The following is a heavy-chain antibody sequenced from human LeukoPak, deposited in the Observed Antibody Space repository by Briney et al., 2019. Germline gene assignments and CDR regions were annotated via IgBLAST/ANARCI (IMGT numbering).Heavy chain of an antibody. CDR1: GDSVSTYS. J-gene: IGHJ5*02. Sequence: PSETLSLTCTVFGDSVSTYSWSWIRQPAGEGLEWIGRVYSNGNTNYNPSLKSRVTLSTDRSKNQVSLKLTSVTAADTATYYCARDFSSKNWFDTWGQGTLVTVSP. CDR2: VYSNGNT. CDR3: ARDFSSKNWFDT. V-gene: IGHV4-4*07. D-gene: IGHD2/OR15-2a*01.